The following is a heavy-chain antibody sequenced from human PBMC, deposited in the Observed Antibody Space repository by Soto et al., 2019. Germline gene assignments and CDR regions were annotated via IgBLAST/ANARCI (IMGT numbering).Heavy chain of an antibody. Sequence: PSETLSLTWTVSGGSVSSGSYCWSWIRQPPGKGLEWIGTIYYSGSTNYNPSLKSRVTISVDTSKNQFSLKLSSVTAADTAVYYCARHDGIVVVSMDVWGKGTTVTVSS. CDR3: ARHDGIVVVSMDV. CDR1: GGSVSSGSYC. CDR2: IYYSGST. D-gene: IGHD2-21*01. J-gene: IGHJ6*04. V-gene: IGHV4-39*01.